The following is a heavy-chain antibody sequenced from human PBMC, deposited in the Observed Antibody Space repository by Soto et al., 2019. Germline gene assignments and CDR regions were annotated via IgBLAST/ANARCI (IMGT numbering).Heavy chain of an antibody. CDR1: GGSVSSSNYY. D-gene: IGHD3-9*01. J-gene: IGHJ4*02. CDR3: ARLEGLATISYYFDY. V-gene: IGHV4-39*01. CDR2: IYYSGST. Sequence: QLQLQESGPGLVKPSETLSLTCTVSGGSVSSSNYYCGWIRQSPGNGLWWIGSIYYSGSTYYNPSLESRVTISVDKSKNQSSLKVISVTAADTAVYYCARLEGLATISYYFDYWGQGTLVTVSS.